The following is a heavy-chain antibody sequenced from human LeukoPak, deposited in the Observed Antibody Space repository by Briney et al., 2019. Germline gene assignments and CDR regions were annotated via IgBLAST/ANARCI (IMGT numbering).Heavy chain of an antibody. V-gene: IGHV3-23*01. Sequence: GGSLRLSCAASGFTFSSYAMSWVRQAPGKGLKWVSAISGSGGSTYYADSVKGRFTISRDNSKNTLYLQMNSLRAEDTAVYYCAKVPPEVVAATLYFDYWGPGTLVTVSS. J-gene: IGHJ4*02. CDR3: AKVPPEVVAATLYFDY. CDR1: GFTFSSYA. D-gene: IGHD2-15*01. CDR2: ISGSGGST.